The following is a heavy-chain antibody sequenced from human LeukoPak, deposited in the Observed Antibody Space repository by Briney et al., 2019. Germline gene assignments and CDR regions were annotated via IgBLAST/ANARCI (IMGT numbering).Heavy chain of an antibody. CDR1: GFTFSSYW. Sequence: GGSLRLSCAASGFTFSSYWMSWVRQAPGKGLEWVANIKQDGSEKYYVDSVKGRFTISRDNAKNSLYLQMNSLRAEGTAVYYCARGISHIVATIPADYWGQGTLVTVSS. D-gene: IGHD5-12*01. CDR3: ARGISHIVATIPADY. V-gene: IGHV3-7*01. CDR2: IKQDGSEK. J-gene: IGHJ4*02.